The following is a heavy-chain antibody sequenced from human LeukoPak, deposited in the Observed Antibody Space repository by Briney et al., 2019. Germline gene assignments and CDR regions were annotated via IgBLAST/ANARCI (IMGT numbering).Heavy chain of an antibody. J-gene: IGHJ6*03. Sequence: SQTLSLTCTVSGGSISNYYWSWIRQPPGKGLEWIGYIYYSGSTNYNPSLKSRISISVDTSKNQFSLKLSSVTAADTAVYYCARTTEGGYTYNYFYYYYMDVWGKGTTVTISS. D-gene: IGHD5-18*01. CDR3: ARTTEGGYTYNYFYYYYMDV. V-gene: IGHV4-59*01. CDR2: IYYSGST. CDR1: GGSISNYY.